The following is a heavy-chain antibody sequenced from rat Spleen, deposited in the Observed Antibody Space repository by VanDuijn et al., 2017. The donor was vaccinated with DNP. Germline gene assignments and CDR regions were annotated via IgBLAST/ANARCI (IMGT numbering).Heavy chain of an antibody. Sequence: EVQLQESGPGLVKPSQSLSLTCSVTGYSITSNYWGWIRKFPGNKLEWMGYMNSAGSTNYNPSLKSRISITRDTSKRQFFLQLNSVTTEDTATYYCARAYYDGTYYPNWYFDFWGPGTTVTVSS. CDR3: ARAYYDGTYYPNWYFDF. V-gene: IGHV3-3*01. CDR2: MNSAGST. D-gene: IGHD1-12*02. J-gene: IGHJ1*01. CDR1: GYSITSNY.